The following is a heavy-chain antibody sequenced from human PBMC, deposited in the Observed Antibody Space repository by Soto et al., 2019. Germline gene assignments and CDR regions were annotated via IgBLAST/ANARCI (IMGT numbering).Heavy chain of an antibody. V-gene: IGHV1-69*06. D-gene: IGHD3-10*01. Sequence: QVQLVQSGAEVKKPGSSVKVSCKVSGGTFSSHAINWLRQAPGQGLEWMGVIIPITETPNNAEKFQGRVTIPADKSTSTVYMELRSVSFDDSAVYFCARGNKGPGHYGPGSQGWYGPWGQGTLVTVSS. CDR1: GGTFSSHA. CDR2: IIPITETP. CDR3: ARGNKGPGHYGPGSQGWYGP. J-gene: IGHJ5*02.